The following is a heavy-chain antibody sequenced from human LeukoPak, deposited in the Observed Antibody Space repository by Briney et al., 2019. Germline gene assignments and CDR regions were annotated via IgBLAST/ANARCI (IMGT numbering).Heavy chain of an antibody. J-gene: IGHJ4*02. CDR2: ISGSGGGT. CDR1: GFTFSSYA. D-gene: IGHD5-12*01. V-gene: IGHV3-23*01. Sequence: GGSLRLSCAAFGFTFSSYAMSWVRQAPGKGLEWVSTISGSGGGTYYTDSVKGRFTISRDNSKNTLNLQLSRLRAEETALYYCAKGVYSGYGPADYWGQGTMVTVSS. CDR3: AKGVYSGYGPADY.